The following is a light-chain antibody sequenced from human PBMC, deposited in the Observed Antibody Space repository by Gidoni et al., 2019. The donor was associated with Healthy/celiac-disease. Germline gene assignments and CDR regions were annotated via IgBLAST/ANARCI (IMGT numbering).Light chain of an antibody. CDR2: GAS. V-gene: IGKV3-15*01. J-gene: IGKJ5*01. CDR1: QSVSSN. CDR3: QQYNNWPPL. Sequence: EIVMTQSPATLSVSPGERATLSCRASQSVSSNLAWNQQKPGQAPRLLIYGASTRATGIPARFSGSGSGTEFTLTISSLQSEDFAVYYCQQYNNWPPLFGQXTRLEIK.